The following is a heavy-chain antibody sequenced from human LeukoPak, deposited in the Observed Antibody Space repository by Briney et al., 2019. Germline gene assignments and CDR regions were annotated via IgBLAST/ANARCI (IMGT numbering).Heavy chain of an antibody. CDR3: ARAGSLGYWFDP. CDR1: GFTFSSYW. J-gene: IGHJ5*02. CDR2: INSDGSST. D-gene: IGHD7-27*01. Sequence: PGGSLRLSCAASGFTFSSYWMHWVRQAPGKGLVWVSRINSDGSSTSYADSVKGRFTSSRDNAKNTLYLQMNSLRAEDTAVYYCARAGSLGYWFDPWGQGTLVTVSS. V-gene: IGHV3-74*01.